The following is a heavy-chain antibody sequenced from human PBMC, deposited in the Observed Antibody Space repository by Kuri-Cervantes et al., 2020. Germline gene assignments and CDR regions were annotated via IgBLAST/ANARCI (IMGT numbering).Heavy chain of an antibody. CDR2: ISYDGGNK. Sequence: GESLKISCAASGFTFSSYGMHWVRQAPGKGLEWVAVISYDGGNKYYADSVKGRFTISRDNSKNTLYLQMNSLRAEDTAVYYCAKIPRCSSTSCYGDYWGQGTLVTVSS. V-gene: IGHV3-30-3*02. CDR1: GFTFSSYG. D-gene: IGHD2-2*01. CDR3: AKIPRCSSTSCYGDY. J-gene: IGHJ4*02.